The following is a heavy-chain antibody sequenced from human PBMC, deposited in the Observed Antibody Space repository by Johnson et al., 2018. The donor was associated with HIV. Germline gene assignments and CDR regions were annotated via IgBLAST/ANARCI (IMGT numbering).Heavy chain of an antibody. CDR2: IYRGGAT. CDR3: TRDAKLRPLDGPDDAFDI. V-gene: IGHV3-53*01. J-gene: IGHJ3*02. D-gene: IGHD2-2*03. Sequence: EVQLVESGGGLIQPGGSLRLSCAASGFTVSSNYMSWVRQAPGKALEWVSVIYRGGATYYAASVQGRFTISRDNSKNTLYLQMNSLKTEDTAVYYCTRDAKLRPLDGPDDAFDIWGQGTMVTVSS. CDR1: GFTVSSNY.